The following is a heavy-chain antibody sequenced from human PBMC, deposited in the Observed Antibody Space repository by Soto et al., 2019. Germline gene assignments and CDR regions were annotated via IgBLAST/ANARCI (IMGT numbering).Heavy chain of an antibody. J-gene: IGHJ5*02. D-gene: IGHD3-10*01. Sequence: SETLSLTCTVSGGSISSGDYYWSWIRQPPGKGLEWIGYIYYSGSTYYNPSLKSRVTISVDTSKNQFSLKLSSVTAADTAVYYCARASSDSGSHPWGQGTLVTVSS. CDR2: IYYSGST. CDR3: ARASSDSGSHP. CDR1: GGSISSGDYY. V-gene: IGHV4-30-4*01.